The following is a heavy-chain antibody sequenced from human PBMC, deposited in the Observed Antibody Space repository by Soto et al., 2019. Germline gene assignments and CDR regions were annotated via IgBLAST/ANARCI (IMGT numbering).Heavy chain of an antibody. J-gene: IGHJ6*03. CDR3: ARGVDILTGYYPKPNYYYRDV. Sequence: SETLSHTCAVDDGAFSGYYWSWIRQPPGKGLEWIGEINHSGSTNYNPSLKSRVTISVDTSKNQFSLKLSSVTAADTAVYYCARGVDILTGYYPKPNYYYRDVWGKGTTVTVSS. CDR2: INHSGST. CDR1: DGAFSGYY. V-gene: IGHV4-34*01. D-gene: IGHD3-9*01.